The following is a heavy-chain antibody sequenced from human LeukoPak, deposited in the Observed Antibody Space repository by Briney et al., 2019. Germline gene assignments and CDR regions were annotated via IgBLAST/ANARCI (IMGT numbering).Heavy chain of an antibody. CDR3: ARDPSSGGYYYGMDV. Sequence: GGSLRLSCTASGFTFSSSWMHWVRQVPGKGLVWVSRITSDGTGTTYADSVKGRFTISRDNAKNTLYLQMNSLRAEDTAVYYCARDPSSGGYYYGMDVWGQGTTVTVSS. V-gene: IGHV3-74*01. CDR2: ITSDGTGT. CDR1: GFTFSSSW. J-gene: IGHJ6*02. D-gene: IGHD6-25*01.